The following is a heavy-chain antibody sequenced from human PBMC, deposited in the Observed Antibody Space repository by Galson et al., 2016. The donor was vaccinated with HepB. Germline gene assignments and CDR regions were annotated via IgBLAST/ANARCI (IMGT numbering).Heavy chain of an antibody. D-gene: IGHD1-14*01. J-gene: IGHJ6*02. Sequence: SLRLSCAASGFSFSAYWMSWVRQSPGKGLAWVANIKQDGSEKSYVDSVKGRFTISRDNARNSLYLQVNGLRADDTAVYYCARDRLTSVTRHWTGTTYAYYGMDVWGQGTTVTVSS. CDR2: IKQDGSEK. V-gene: IGHV3-7*03. CDR3: ARDRLTSVTRHWTGTTYAYYGMDV. CDR1: GFSFSAYW.